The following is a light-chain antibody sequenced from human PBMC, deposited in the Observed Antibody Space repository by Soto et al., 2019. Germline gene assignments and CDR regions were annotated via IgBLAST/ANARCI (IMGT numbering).Light chain of an antibody. V-gene: IGKV4-1*01. CDR2: WAS. CDR3: QQDYSTPPT. Sequence: DIVMTQSPDSLAVSLGERATINCKSSQSVLYSSNNKNYLAWYQQKPGQPPKLLIYWASTRESGVPDRFSGSGSGTDFTLTISSLQAEDVAVYYCQQDYSTPPTLGQGTQVEIK. CDR1: QSVLYSSNNKNY. J-gene: IGKJ1*01.